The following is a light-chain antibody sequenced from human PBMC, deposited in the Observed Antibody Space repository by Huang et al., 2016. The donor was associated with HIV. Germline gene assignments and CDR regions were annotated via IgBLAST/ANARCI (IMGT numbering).Light chain of an antibody. J-gene: IGKJ1*01. Sequence: DVVMTQSPLSLPVTLGQPASISCRSSLSLVHSDGNTYLNWFKQRPGQSPRRLIYKVSNRYSWVPHRFSGSGSGTDFTLKISRVEAEDVGIYYCMQGTHWPPSTFGQGTKVEIK. V-gene: IGKV2-30*02. CDR2: KVS. CDR3: MQGTHWPPST. CDR1: LSLVHSDGNTY.